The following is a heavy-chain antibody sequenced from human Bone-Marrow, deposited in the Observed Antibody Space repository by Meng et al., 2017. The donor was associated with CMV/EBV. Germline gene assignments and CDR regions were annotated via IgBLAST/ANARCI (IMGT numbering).Heavy chain of an antibody. V-gene: IGHV3-30*04. D-gene: IGHD1-26*01. CDR1: GFTFSLYS. CDR3: ARDQSGTYAFDI. Sequence: GGSLRLSCAASGFTFSLYSMHWVRQAPGKGLEWVAVISYDGSNKYYADSVKGRFTISRDNSKNTLYLQMNSLRAEDTAVYYCARDQSGTYAFDIWGQGTMVTVSS. J-gene: IGHJ3*02. CDR2: ISYDGSNK.